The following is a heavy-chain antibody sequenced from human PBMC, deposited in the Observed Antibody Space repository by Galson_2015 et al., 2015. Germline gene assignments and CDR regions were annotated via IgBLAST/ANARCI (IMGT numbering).Heavy chain of an antibody. D-gene: IGHD5-18*01. CDR3: SREDSAMVKTFDY. CDR1: GYTFTSYA. Sequence: SCKASGYTFTSYAMHWVRQAPGQRLEWMGWINAGNGNTKYSQKFQGRVTITRDTSASTAYKELSSLRSEDTAVYYCSREDSAMVKTFDYWGQGTLVTVSS. J-gene: IGHJ4*02. CDR2: INAGNGNT. V-gene: IGHV1-3*01.